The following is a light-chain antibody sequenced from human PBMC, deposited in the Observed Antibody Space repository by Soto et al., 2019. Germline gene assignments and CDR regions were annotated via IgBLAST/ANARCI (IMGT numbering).Light chain of an antibody. V-gene: IGKV1-39*01. CDR1: QTISSY. J-gene: IGKJ2*01. CDR2: AAS. CDR3: QQTYSTLRT. Sequence: DIQMTQSPSSLSASVGDRVTITCRASQTISSYLNWYQHRPGKAPKLLIYAASTLQSGVPSRFSGSGSGTDFTLTISSLQPEDSATYYCQQTYSTLRTFGQGTKLEIK.